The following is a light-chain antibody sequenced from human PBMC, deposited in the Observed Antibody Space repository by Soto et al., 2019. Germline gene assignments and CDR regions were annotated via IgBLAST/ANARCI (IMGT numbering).Light chain of an antibody. J-gene: IGKJ3*01. CDR3: QMHKSAPPFT. CDR2: AAS. V-gene: IGKV1-27*01. CDR1: QGISNY. Sequence: DIQMTHSPSSLSAAVGDRVTSTCRARQGISNYLYWYQQKPGKVPKLLIYAASTLQSGVPSRFSGRGSAADFTLTISSLQPEDVAPYSCQMHKSAPPFTFGPGTKVDI.